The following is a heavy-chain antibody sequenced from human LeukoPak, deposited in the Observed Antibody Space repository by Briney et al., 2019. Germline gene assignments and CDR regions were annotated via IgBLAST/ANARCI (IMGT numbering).Heavy chain of an antibody. CDR2: ISSSSSYI. CDR1: GFTFGSYS. Sequence: GGSLRLSCAASGFTFGSYSMNWVRQAPGKGLEWVSSISSSSSYIYYADSVKGRFTISRDNAKNSLYLRMNSLRAEDTAVYYCARDFSTRETYYYDSSGYYHDYWGQGTLVTVSS. D-gene: IGHD3-22*01. V-gene: IGHV3-21*01. CDR3: ARDFSTRETYYYDSSGYYHDY. J-gene: IGHJ4*02.